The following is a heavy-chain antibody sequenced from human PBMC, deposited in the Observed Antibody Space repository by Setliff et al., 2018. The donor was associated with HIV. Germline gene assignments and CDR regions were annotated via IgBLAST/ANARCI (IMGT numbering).Heavy chain of an antibody. V-gene: IGHV1-69*04. CDR2: IIPILGVA. CDR1: GYTFTNYG. CDR3: ARGRYGYTGKD. J-gene: IGHJ4*03. D-gene: IGHD5-12*01. Sequence: SVKVSCKASGYTFTNYGINWVRQAPGQGLDWMGRIIPILGVANYAQRFQGKVTITADKSTSTAYMALSSLRSEDTAVYYCARGRYGYTGKDWGEGTMVTVSS.